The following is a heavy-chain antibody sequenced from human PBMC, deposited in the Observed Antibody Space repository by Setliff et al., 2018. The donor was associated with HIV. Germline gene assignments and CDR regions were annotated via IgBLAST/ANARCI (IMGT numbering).Heavy chain of an antibody. Sequence: SETLSLTCSVSGGSISSGGYYWSWIRQHPGKGLEWIGYSYYSGSANYNPSLKGLVTISVDTSKNQFSLKLSSVTAADTAVYYCARHSITLVVGVPERDDAFDIWGQGTMVT. D-gene: IGHD3-22*01. J-gene: IGHJ3*02. CDR2: SYYSGSA. V-gene: IGHV4-31*01. CDR3: ARHSITLVVGVPERDDAFDI. CDR1: GGSISSGGYY.